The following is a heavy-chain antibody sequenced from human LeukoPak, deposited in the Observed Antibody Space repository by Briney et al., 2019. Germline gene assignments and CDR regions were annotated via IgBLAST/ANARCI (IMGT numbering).Heavy chain of an antibody. V-gene: IGHV3-30*02. D-gene: IGHD5-12*01. CDR3: ARVKGGGYGGNFDY. Sequence: GGSLRLSCAASGFTFSSYGMHWVRQAPGKGLEWVAFIRYDGSNKYYADSVKGRFTISRDNSKNTLYLQMNSLRAEDTAVYYCARVKGGGYGGNFDYWGQGTLVTVSS. CDR1: GFTFSSYG. CDR2: IRYDGSNK. J-gene: IGHJ4*02.